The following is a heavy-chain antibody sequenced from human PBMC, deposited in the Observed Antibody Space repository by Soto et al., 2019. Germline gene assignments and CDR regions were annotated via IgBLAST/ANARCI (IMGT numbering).Heavy chain of an antibody. CDR1: GGSISSYY. Sequence: SETLSLTCTVSGGSISSYYWSWIRQPPGKGLEWIGYIYYSGSTNYNPSLKSRVTISVDTSKNQFSLKLSSVTAADTAVYYCARVPYSSSSRRYYYYYMDVWGKGTTVTVSS. D-gene: IGHD6-6*01. CDR3: ARVPYSSSSRRYYYYYMDV. J-gene: IGHJ6*03. V-gene: IGHV4-59*01. CDR2: IYYSGST.